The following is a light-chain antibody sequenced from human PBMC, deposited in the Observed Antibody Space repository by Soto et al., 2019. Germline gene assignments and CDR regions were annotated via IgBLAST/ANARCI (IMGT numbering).Light chain of an antibody. V-gene: IGLV4-60*02. Sequence: QLVLTQSSSASASLGSSVKLTCTLSSGHSTYIIAWHQQRPGKAPRYLMKLESSGSYNKGSGIPDRFSGSSSGADRYLTISNLQFEDEADYYCETWDNNKWVFGGGTKVTVL. CDR2: LESSGSY. J-gene: IGLJ3*02. CDR1: SGHSTYI. CDR3: ETWDNNKWV.